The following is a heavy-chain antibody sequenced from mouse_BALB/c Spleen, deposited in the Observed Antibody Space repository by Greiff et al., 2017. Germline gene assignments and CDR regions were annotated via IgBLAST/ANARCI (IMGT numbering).Heavy chain of an antibody. V-gene: IGHV5-6*01. CDR2: ISSGGSYT. Sequence: EVMLVESGGDLVKPGGSLKLSCAASGFTFSSYGMSWVRQTPDKRLEWVATISSGGSYTYYPDSVKGRFTISRDNAKNTLYLQMSSLKSEDTAMYYCARQRDYGYAMDYWGQGTSVTVSS. CDR3: ARQRDYGYAMDY. CDR1: GFTFSSYG. D-gene: IGHD1-1*01. J-gene: IGHJ4*01.